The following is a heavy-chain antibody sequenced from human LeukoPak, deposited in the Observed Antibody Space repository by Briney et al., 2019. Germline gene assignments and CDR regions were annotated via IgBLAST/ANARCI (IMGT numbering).Heavy chain of an antibody. V-gene: IGHV3-7*01. D-gene: IGHD6-13*01. Sequence: PGGSLRLSCAASGFTFSSYWMSWVRQAPGKGLEWVANIKQDGSEKYYVDSVKGRFTISRDNAKNSLYLQMNSLRAEDTAVYYCARDSVAAANAFDYWGQGTLVTVSS. CDR2: IKQDGSEK. CDR1: GFTFSSYW. J-gene: IGHJ4*02. CDR3: ARDSVAAANAFDY.